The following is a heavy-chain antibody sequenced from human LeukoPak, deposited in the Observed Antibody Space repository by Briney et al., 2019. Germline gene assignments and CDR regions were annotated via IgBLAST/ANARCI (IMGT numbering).Heavy chain of an antibody. CDR3: AKGDTMVRGPFDY. J-gene: IGHJ4*02. Sequence: GGSLRLSCAASGFTFSSYGKHWVRQAPGKGLEWVAVISYDGSNKYYADSVKGRFTISRDNSKNTLYLQMNSLRAEDTAVYYCAKGDTMVRGPFDYWGQGTLVTVSS. CDR1: GFTFSSYG. V-gene: IGHV3-30*18. CDR2: ISYDGSNK. D-gene: IGHD3-10*01.